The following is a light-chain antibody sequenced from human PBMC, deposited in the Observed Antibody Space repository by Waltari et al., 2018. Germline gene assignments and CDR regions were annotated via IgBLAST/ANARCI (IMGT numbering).Light chain of an antibody. Sequence: QSALTQPRSASGSPGQSVTISCTGTSSDVGGYAFVSWYQQHPGKAPKLMIYDVIKRPSGVPDRFSGTKSGNTASLTISGLQADDEADYYCCSHAGSYPLVFGTGTKVTVL. CDR1: SSDVGGYAF. CDR3: CSHAGSYPLV. CDR2: DVI. V-gene: IGLV2-11*01. J-gene: IGLJ1*01.